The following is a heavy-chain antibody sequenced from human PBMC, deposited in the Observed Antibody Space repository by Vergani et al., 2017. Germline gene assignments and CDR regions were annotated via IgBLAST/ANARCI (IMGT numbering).Heavy chain of an antibody. CDR2: ISAYNGNT. CDR1: GYTFTSYG. V-gene: IGHV1-18*01. D-gene: IGHD6-19*01. Sequence: QVQLVQSGAEVKKPGASVKVSCKASGYTFTSYGISWVRQAPGQGLEWMGWISAYNGNTNYAQKLQGRVTMTTETSTRTAYMELRSLRADDTAVYYCARIAVAGTGTYYFDYWGQGTLVTVSS. J-gene: IGHJ4*02. CDR3: ARIAVAGTGTYYFDY.